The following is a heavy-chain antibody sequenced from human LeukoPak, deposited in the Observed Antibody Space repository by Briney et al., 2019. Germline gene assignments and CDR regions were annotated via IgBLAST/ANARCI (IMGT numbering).Heavy chain of an antibody. J-gene: IGHJ3*02. CDR2: INPNSGGT. Sequence: ASVKVSCKASGYTFTGYYMHWVRQAPGQGLEWMAWINPNSGGTNYAQKFQGRVTMTRDTSISTAYMGLSRLGSDDTAVYYCARDKSRYYYDSSDAFDIGGQGTMVTVSS. D-gene: IGHD3-22*01. CDR1: GYTFTGYY. CDR3: ARDKSRYYYDSSDAFDI. V-gene: IGHV1-2*02.